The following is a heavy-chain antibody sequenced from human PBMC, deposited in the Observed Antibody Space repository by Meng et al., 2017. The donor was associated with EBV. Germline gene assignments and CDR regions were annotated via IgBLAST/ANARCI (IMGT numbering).Heavy chain of an antibody. D-gene: IGHD4-17*01. CDR2: ISSSSSYI. CDR3: AREGGYGDYFDY. J-gene: IGHJ4*02. V-gene: IGHV3-21*01. Sequence: EVQLVESGGGLVKPGGSLRLSCAASGFTVSSYSMNWVRQAPGKGLEWVSSISSSSSYIYYADSVKGRFTISRDNAKNSLYLQMNSLRAEDTAVYYCAREGGYGDYFDYWGQGTLVTVAS. CDR1: GFTVSSYS.